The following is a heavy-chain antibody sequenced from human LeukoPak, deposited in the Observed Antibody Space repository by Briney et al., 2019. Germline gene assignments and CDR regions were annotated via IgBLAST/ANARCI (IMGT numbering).Heavy chain of an antibody. Sequence: ASVKVSCKTAGYAFSSSEINWVRQAPGQGLEWVGWMHPNSGKTGSAHKFQGRVTMTRDTSTSTAYMEISSLTSEDTAVFYCARGQYGGNRFFDQWGQGTLIIVSS. D-gene: IGHD4/OR15-4a*01. CDR1: GYAFSSSE. CDR2: MHPNSGKT. V-gene: IGHV1-8*02. J-gene: IGHJ4*02. CDR3: ARGQYGGNRFFDQ.